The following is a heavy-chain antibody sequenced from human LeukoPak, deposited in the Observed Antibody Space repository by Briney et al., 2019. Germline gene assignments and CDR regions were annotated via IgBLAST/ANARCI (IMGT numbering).Heavy chain of an antibody. CDR1: GGTFSSYA. D-gene: IGHD1-1*01. CDR3: ATNTEVLAEYFQH. Sequence: GASVKVSCKASGGTFSSYAINWVQQATGQGLEWMGWMNPNSGNTGYAQKFQGRVTMTRNTSISTAYMELSSLRSEDTAVYYCATNTEVLAEYFQHWGQGTLVTVSS. J-gene: IGHJ1*01. V-gene: IGHV1-8*02. CDR2: MNPNSGNT.